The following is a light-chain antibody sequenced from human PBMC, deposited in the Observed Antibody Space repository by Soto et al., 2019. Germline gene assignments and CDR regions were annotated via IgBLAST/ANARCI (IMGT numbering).Light chain of an antibody. Sequence: IQMTQSPASLSPSXCGGVTITXXASQSISSWLAWYQQKPGKAPKLLIYAASSLQSGVPSRFSGSGSGTDFTLTISSLQPEDFATYYCLQDYNYPWSFGQGTKVDIK. CDR2: AAS. CDR3: LQDYNYPWS. V-gene: IGKV1-6*01. J-gene: IGKJ1*01. CDR1: QSISSW.